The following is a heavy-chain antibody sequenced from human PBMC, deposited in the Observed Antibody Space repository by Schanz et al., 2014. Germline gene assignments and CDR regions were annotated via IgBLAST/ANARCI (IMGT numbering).Heavy chain of an antibody. J-gene: IGHJ4*02. D-gene: IGHD2-2*01. Sequence: DVQLLESGGGLVQPGGSLRLSCAASGFTFSSYAMSWVRQAPGKGLEWVSALSGSGGSTYYADSVKGRFTISRDNSKNSLYLQSIRLRAEDTDMYFCARRASCSRIGCPFDSWGQGTLVTVSS. CDR3: ARRASCSRIGCPFDS. CDR1: GFTFSSYA. CDR2: LSGSGGST. V-gene: IGHV3-23*01.